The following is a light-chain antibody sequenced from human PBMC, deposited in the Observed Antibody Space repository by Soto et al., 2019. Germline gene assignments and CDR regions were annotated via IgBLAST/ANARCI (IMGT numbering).Light chain of an antibody. Sequence: QSVLTQPPSASGTPGQRVTISCSGSNSNIGSNTVNWYQQVPGTAPKLLIYSNNQRPSGVPDRFSGSKSGTSASLAISGPQSEDEADYYCAAWDDSLNGYVFGAGTRSPS. J-gene: IGLJ1*01. CDR2: SNN. V-gene: IGLV1-44*01. CDR1: NSNIGSNT. CDR3: AAWDDSLNGYV.